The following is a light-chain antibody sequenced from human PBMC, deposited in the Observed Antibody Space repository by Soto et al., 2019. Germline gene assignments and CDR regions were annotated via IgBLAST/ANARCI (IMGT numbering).Light chain of an antibody. CDR2: GAS. CDR3: QQYNNWPWT. V-gene: IGKV3-15*01. J-gene: IGKJ1*01. CDR1: QSVSSN. Sequence: EIVMTQSPATLSVSPGERATLSCRASQSVSSNLAWYQQKPGQAPRLHIYGASTRATGIPARFSGSRSGTEFTLTISSLQSEDFAVYYCQQYNNWPWTFGQGTKVEIK.